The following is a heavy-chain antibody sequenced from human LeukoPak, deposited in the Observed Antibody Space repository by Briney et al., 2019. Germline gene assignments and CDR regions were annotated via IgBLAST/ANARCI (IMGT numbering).Heavy chain of an antibody. CDR3: ATGSSGYYVYYYMDV. Sequence: ASVKVSCKASGYTFTGYYMHWVRQAPGQGLEWMGWINPNSGGTNYAQKFQGRVTMTRNTSISTAYMELSSLRSEDTAVYYCATGSSGYYVYYYMDVWGKGTTVTVSS. CDR1: GYTFTGYY. J-gene: IGHJ6*03. D-gene: IGHD3-22*01. CDR2: INPNSGGT. V-gene: IGHV1-2*02.